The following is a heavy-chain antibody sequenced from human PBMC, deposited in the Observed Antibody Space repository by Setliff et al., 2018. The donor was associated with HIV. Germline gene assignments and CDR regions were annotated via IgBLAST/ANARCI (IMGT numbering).Heavy chain of an antibody. D-gene: IGHD3-3*01. J-gene: IGHJ6*03. CDR2: IYYRGSA. V-gene: IGHV4-59*11. Sequence: SETLSLTCTVSGGSITSHYWSWIRQPPGKGLEWIGYIYYRGSANYNSSLKSRVTMSIDTSTNQFSLKVTSVTAADTAIYYCARRRPPPSGFYSKYYMDVWGKGTTVTVSS. CDR1: GGSITSHY. CDR3: ARRRPPPSGFYSKYYMDV.